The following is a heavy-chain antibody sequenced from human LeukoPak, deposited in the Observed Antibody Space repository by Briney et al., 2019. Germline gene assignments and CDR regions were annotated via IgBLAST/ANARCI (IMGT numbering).Heavy chain of an antibody. CDR3: ARAAYSGRSYYFDY. J-gene: IGHJ4*02. CDR2: IYSSGTT. CDR1: GGSLSDYY. Sequence: SETLSLTCTVSGGSLSDYYWSWIRQTAGKGLQWIGRIYSSGTTNYNPSLKSRVTMSVDTSENQFSLRLTSVTAADTAVYYCARAAYSGRSYYFDYWGRGTLLTVSS. V-gene: IGHV4-4*07. D-gene: IGHD1-26*01.